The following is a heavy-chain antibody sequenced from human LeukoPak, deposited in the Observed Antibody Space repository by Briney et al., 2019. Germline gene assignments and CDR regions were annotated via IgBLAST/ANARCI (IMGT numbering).Heavy chain of an antibody. Sequence: GGSLRLSCAASGFTFSSYSMNWVRQAPGKGLEWVSSISSSSSYIYYADSVKGRFTISRDNAKNSLYLQMNSLRAEDTAVYYCAMWSDSSGWYRSRDHFDYWGQGTLVTVSS. J-gene: IGHJ4*02. D-gene: IGHD6-19*01. CDR1: GFTFSSYS. CDR3: AMWSDSSGWYRSRDHFDY. V-gene: IGHV3-21*01. CDR2: ISSSSSYI.